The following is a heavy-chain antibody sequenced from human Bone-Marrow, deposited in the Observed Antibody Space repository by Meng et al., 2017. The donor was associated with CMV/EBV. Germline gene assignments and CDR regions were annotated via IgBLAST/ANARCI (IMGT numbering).Heavy chain of an antibody. CDR1: GYSFTSYW. CDR2: IYPGDSDT. D-gene: IGHD3-9*01. J-gene: IGHJ6*02. Sequence: GESLKISCKGSGYSFTSYWIGWVRQMPGKGLEWMGIIYPGDSDTRYSPSFQGQVTISADKSISTAYLQWSSLKASDTAMYYCARQGILTGYGHYYYNGMGVWGQGTTVTVSS. V-gene: IGHV5-51*01. CDR3: ARQGILTGYGHYYYNGMGV.